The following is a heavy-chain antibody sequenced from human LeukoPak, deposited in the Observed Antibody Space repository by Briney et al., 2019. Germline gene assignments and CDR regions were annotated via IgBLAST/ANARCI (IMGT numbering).Heavy chain of an antibody. CDR2: IYYSGST. D-gene: IGHD6-13*01. CDR3: ARERIAAAENWFDP. Sequence: SETLSLTCTVSGGSISSYYWSWIRQPPGKGLEWIGYIYYSGSTNYNPSLKSRVTISVDTSKNQFSLKLSSVTAADTAVYYCARERIAAAENWFDPWGQGTLVTVSS. J-gene: IGHJ5*02. CDR1: GGSISSYY. V-gene: IGHV4-59*12.